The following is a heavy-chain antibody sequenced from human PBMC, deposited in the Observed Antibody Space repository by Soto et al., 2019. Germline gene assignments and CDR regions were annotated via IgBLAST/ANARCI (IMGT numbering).Heavy chain of an antibody. J-gene: IGHJ6*02. CDR1: GFTFSSYW. Sequence: GGSLRLSCAASGFTFSSYWMSWVRQAPGKGLEWVANIKQDGSEKYYVDSVKGRFTISRDNAKNSLYLQMNSLRAEDTAVYYCARALMYYYDSSGYYYWGQGTTVTVSS. V-gene: IGHV3-7*03. CDR2: IKQDGSEK. CDR3: ARALMYYYDSSGYYY. D-gene: IGHD3-22*01.